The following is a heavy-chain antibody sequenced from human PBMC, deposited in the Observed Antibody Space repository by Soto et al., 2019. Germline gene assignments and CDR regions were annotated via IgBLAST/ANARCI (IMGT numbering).Heavy chain of an antibody. CDR2: FNPTSGST. CDR1: GYTFINYY. D-gene: IGHD6-13*01. Sequence: QVQLVQSGAEVKKPGASVKLSCKASGYTFINYYIHWVRQAPGQGLEWMGIFNPTSGSTNYAQKFQGRVTVTRDTSTRTGYMELSSLRFDDTAVYYCARDLAAGDYWGQGTLVTGSA. V-gene: IGHV1-46*01. CDR3: ARDLAAGDY. J-gene: IGHJ4*02.